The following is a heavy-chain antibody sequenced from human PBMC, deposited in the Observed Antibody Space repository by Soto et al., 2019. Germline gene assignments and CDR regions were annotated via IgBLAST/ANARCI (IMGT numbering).Heavy chain of an antibody. J-gene: IGHJ4*02. CDR3: ARNAYYYDSSGYYYLDY. CDR1: GGSISSYY. D-gene: IGHD3-22*01. CDR2: IYYSGST. Sequence: PSETLSLTCTVSGGSISSYYLSWIRQHPGKGLEWIGYIYYSGSTNYNPSLKSRVTISVDTSKNQFSLKLSSVTAADTAVYYCARNAYYYDSSGYYYLDYWGQGTLVTVSS. V-gene: IGHV4-59*08.